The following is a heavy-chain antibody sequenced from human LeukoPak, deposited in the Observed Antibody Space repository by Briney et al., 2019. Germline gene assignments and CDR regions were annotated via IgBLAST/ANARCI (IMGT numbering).Heavy chain of an antibody. Sequence: ASVKVSCKASGYTFSSYDINWVRQATGQGREWMGWMNPNSGHTGYAQKFQGRVTITRNTSISTAYMELSSLRSEDTAVYYCARVRGSYYYYGMDVWGQGTTVTVSS. CDR3: ARVRGSYYYYGMDV. CDR2: MNPNSGHT. V-gene: IGHV1-8*01. D-gene: IGHD2-15*01. J-gene: IGHJ6*02. CDR1: GYTFSSYD.